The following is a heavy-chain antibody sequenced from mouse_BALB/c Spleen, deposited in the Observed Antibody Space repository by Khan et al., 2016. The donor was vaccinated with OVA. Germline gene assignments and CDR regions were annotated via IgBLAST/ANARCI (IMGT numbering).Heavy chain of an antibody. CDR3: ARHGYVAWFAY. J-gene: IGHJ3*01. CDR2: IDPFNGVT. CDR1: GYSFTTYY. D-gene: IGHD2-2*01. Sequence: EVELVESGPELMRPGASVKISCKASGYSFTTYYIHWVKQSHGKSLEWIGYIDPFNGVTSYNQKFKGKATLTVDKSSSTAYMHLSSLTSEDSAVYDCARHGYVAWFAYWGQGTLVTVSA. V-gene: IGHV1S135*01.